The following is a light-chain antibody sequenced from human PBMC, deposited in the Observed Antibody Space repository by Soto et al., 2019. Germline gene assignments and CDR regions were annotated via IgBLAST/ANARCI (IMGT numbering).Light chain of an antibody. CDR3: QSHDTTNVX. CDR1: SGSIASNY. V-gene: IGLV6-57*02. J-gene: IGLJ3*02. CDR2: EDN. Sequence: NFMLTQPHSVSESPGKTVTISCTGSSGSIASNYVQWYQQRPGSAPTTVIYEDNKRPSGVPDRFSGSVDTSSNSASLIISGLKTEDEADYYCQSHDTTNVXFGRGXKVTVL.